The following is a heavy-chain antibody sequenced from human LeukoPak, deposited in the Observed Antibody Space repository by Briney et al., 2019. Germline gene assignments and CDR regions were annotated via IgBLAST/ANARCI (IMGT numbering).Heavy chain of an antibody. J-gene: IGHJ4*02. CDR3: ARELGDYFDY. CDR2: IYSGGST. D-gene: IGHD4-17*01. Sequence: GGSLRLSCAASEFTVSSNYMSWVRQAPGKGLEWVSVIYSGGSTYYADSVKGRFTISRDNSKNTLYLQMNSLRAEDTAVYYCARELGDYFDYWGQGTLVTVSS. CDR1: EFTVSSNY. V-gene: IGHV3-53*01.